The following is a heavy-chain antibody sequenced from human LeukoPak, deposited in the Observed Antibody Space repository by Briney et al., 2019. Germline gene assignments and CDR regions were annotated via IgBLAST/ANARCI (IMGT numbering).Heavy chain of an antibody. CDR2: ISASDGNT. Sequence: ASVKVSCKASGYSFSMYGITWARQAPGQGLEYLGWISASDGNTNYAQKVQDRVTMTTDTSTSTAYLELRSLRSEDTAVYYCARCGAAVTTHFSHWGQGTLVTVSS. CDR3: ARCGAAVTTHFSH. CDR1: GYSFSMYG. V-gene: IGHV1-18*01. J-gene: IGHJ4*02. D-gene: IGHD4-17*01.